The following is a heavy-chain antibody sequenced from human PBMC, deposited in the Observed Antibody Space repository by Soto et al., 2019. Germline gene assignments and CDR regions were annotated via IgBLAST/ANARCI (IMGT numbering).Heavy chain of an antibody. V-gene: IGHV3-7*03. CDR2: IKQDGSEK. CDR3: ARDRYYYYYYGMDV. J-gene: IGHJ6*02. CDR1: GFTFSSYW. Sequence: PGGSLRLSCAASGFTFSSYWMSWVRQAPGKGLEWVANIKQDGSEKYYVDSVKGRFTISRDNAKNSLYLQMNSLRAEDTAVYYCARDRYYYYYYGMDVWGQGTTVTVSS.